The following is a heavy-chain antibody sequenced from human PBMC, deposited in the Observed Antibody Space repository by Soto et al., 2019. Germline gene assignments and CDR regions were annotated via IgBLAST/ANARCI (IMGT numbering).Heavy chain of an antibody. D-gene: IGHD6-19*01. Sequence: QLQLQESGPGLVKPSETLSLTCTVSGGSISSSSYYWGWIRQPPGKGLEWIGSIYYSGSTYSNPSLKSRVTISVDTSKDQFSLKLSSVTAADTAVYYCARHDIFAGYSSGWYYAFDIWCQGTMVTVSS. CDR1: GGSISSSSYY. CDR2: IYYSGST. CDR3: ARHDIFAGYSSGWYYAFDI. V-gene: IGHV4-39*01. J-gene: IGHJ3*02.